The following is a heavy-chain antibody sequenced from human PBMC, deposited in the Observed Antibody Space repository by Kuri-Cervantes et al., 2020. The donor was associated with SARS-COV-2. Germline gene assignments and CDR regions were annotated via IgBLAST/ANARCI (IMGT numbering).Heavy chain of an antibody. Sequence: LSLTCAASGFTFSSYWMHWVRQAPGKGLVWVSRINSDGSSTSCADSVKGRFTISRDNAKNTLYLQMNSLRAEDTAVYYCATQGTIYYYDTLWGQGTLVTVSS. V-gene: IGHV3-74*01. CDR2: INSDGSST. J-gene: IGHJ4*02. CDR3: ATQGTIYYYDTL. D-gene: IGHD3-22*01. CDR1: GFTFSSYW.